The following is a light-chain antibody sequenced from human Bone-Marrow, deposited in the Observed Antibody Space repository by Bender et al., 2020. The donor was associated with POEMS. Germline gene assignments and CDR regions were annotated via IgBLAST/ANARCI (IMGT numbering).Light chain of an antibody. Sequence: QSVLTQPPSASGTPGQRVTISCSGSNSNIGTNAVNWYQQFPGTAPKLLIYSDNQRPSGVPDRFYAFKSGTSASLAIHGLQSEDEAEYYCAAWDASLGGGMFGRGAKLTVL. V-gene: IGLV1-44*01. CDR1: NSNIGTNA. CDR2: SDN. CDR3: AAWDASLGGGM. J-gene: IGLJ3*02.